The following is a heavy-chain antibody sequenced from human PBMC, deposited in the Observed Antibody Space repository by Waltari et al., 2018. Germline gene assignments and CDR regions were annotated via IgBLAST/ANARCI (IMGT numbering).Heavy chain of an antibody. CDR2: MNPNSGNT. CDR1: GYTSNSYD. Sequence: QVQLVQSGAEVKKPGASVKVSCKASGYTSNSYDINWVRQATGQGLEWMGWMNPNSGNTGYAQKFQGRVTMTRNTSISTAYMELISLRSEDTAVYYCARAATGGWLRLSPPGAYWGQGTLVTVSS. J-gene: IGHJ4*02. V-gene: IGHV1-8*01. D-gene: IGHD5-12*01. CDR3: ARAATGGWLRLSPPGAY.